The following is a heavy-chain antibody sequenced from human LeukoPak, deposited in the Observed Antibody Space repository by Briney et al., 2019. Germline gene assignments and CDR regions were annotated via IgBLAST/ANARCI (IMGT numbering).Heavy chain of an antibody. V-gene: IGHV3-48*01. D-gene: IGHD5-18*01. CDR3: ARDLSYGYAYYYYTDG. CDR2: ISATSANI. J-gene: IGHJ6*03. Sequence: GGSLRHSCAAPGFTFSRCAMNWVGQAPGKGLEGVSYISATSANIHYADSVKGRFTISRANAKNSLYLQMNSLRAEDTAVYYCARDLSYGYAYYYYTDGWGKGTTVTVSS. CDR1: GFTFSRCA.